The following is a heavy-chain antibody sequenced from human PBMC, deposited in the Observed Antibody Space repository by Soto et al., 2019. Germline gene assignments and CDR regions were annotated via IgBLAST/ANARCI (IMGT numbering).Heavy chain of an antibody. J-gene: IGHJ6*02. CDR3: ASNLYCSGGSCTYYYYYGMDV. Sequence: VSCKASGYTFTSYAMHWVLQAPGQRLEWMGWINAGNGNTKYSQKFQGRVTITRDTSASTAYMELSSLRSEDTAVYYCASNLYCSGGSCTYYYYYGMDVWGQGTTVTVSS. D-gene: IGHD2-15*01. CDR1: GYTFTSYA. V-gene: IGHV1-3*01. CDR2: INAGNGNT.